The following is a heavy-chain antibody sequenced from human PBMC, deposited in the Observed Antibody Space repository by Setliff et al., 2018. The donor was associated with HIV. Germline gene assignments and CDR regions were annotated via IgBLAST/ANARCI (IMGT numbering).Heavy chain of an antibody. D-gene: IGHD3-22*01. CDR3: ARDPTYYYDTSGPYDAFDI. CDR2: IKQDGSEK. Sequence: PGGSLRLSCAASGSTFSTYWMSWVRQAPGKGLEWVANIKQDGSEKYYVDSVKGRFTISRDNSKNTLYVQMNSLRAEDTAVYYCARDPTYYYDTSGPYDAFDIWGQGTMVTVSS. V-gene: IGHV3-7*01. CDR1: GSTFSTYW. J-gene: IGHJ3*02.